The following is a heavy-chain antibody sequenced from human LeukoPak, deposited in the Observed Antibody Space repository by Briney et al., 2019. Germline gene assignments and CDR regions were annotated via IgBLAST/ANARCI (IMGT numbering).Heavy chain of an antibody. CDR3: ARVKVGITYWFDP. V-gene: IGHV3-66*01. CDR2: IYSGGST. Sequence: GGSLRLSCTASGFTVNYNYMSWVRQAPGKGLEWVSVIYSGGSTYYADSVKGRFTISRDDSKNTVYLQMNSLRVEDTAVYYCARVKVGITYWFDPWGQGTLVTVSS. D-gene: IGHD1-26*01. J-gene: IGHJ5*02. CDR1: GFTVNYNY.